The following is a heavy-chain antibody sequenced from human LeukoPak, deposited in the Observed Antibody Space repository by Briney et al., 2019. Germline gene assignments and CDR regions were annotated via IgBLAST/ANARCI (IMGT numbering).Heavy chain of an antibody. J-gene: IGHJ4*02. V-gene: IGHV1-46*01. CDR2: INPSGGST. Sequence: ASVKVSCKASGYTFTSYYMHWVRQAPGQGLEWMGIINPSGGSTSYAQKFQGRVTMTRDTSTSTVYMELSSLRSEDTAVYYCAREWSMYYYDSSGSLDYWCQGTLVTVSS. CDR3: AREWSMYYYDSSGSLDY. D-gene: IGHD3-22*01. CDR1: GYTFTSYY.